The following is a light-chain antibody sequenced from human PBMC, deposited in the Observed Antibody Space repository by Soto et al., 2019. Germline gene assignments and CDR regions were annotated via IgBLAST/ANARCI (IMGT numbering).Light chain of an antibody. CDR2: DAS. V-gene: IGKV3-15*01. CDR1: HSVSTR. Sequence: EIVMTQSPAPLSVSPGERATLSCRASHSVSTRLAWYQQKPGQAPRLLIYDASTRATGLPSRFSGSGSGTDFTLTISSLQSEEFAVYYCQHYTNWPLTFGGGTKVEIK. CDR3: QHYTNWPLT. J-gene: IGKJ4*01.